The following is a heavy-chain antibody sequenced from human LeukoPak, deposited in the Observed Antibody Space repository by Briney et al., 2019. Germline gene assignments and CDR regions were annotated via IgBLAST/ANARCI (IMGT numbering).Heavy chain of an antibody. D-gene: IGHD1-26*01. Sequence: PGGSLRLSCAASGFTFNRYSMNWVRQAPGKGLEWVSSISSSSRYIYYADSVKGRFTISRDNAKNSLYLQMNSLRAEDTAVYYCARDSEEDYYMDVWGKGTTVTVSS. CDR2: ISSSSRYI. CDR1: GFTFNRYS. V-gene: IGHV3-21*01. CDR3: ARDSEEDYYMDV. J-gene: IGHJ6*03.